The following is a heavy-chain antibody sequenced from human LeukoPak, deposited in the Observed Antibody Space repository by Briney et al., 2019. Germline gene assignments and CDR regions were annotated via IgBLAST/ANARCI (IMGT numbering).Heavy chain of an antibody. CDR1: GCTFTSYW. D-gene: IGHD6-13*01. J-gene: IGHJ4*02. V-gene: IGHV3-7*01. CDR2: IKQDGSEK. CDR3: TREGMTAAVDY. Sequence: GGSLRLSCAASGCTFTSYWMSWVGQAPGKGLEWVANIKQDGSEKNYVDSVKGRFTISRDNAKKSLYLQMSSLRAEDTAVYYCTREGMTAAVDYWGQGTLVTVCS.